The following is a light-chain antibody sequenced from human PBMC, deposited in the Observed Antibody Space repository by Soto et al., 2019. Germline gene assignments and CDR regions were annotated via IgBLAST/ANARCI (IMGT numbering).Light chain of an antibody. Sequence: QSVLTQPPSASGTPGQRVTVSCSGSTSDIGTNAANWFQHLPGTAPRLLIYTNNQRPSGVPDRFSGSKSGTSASLAISGLQSEDEATYYCATWHDSFYVFGTGTKVTVL. CDR2: TNN. J-gene: IGLJ1*01. CDR3: ATWHDSFYV. V-gene: IGLV1-44*01. CDR1: TSDIGTNA.